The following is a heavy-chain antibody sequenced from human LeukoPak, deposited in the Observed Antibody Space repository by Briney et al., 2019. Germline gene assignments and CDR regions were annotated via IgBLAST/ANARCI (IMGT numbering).Heavy chain of an antibody. D-gene: IGHD3-10*01. CDR3: ASWLRGVIGAFDI. CDR1: GFTFSSYA. V-gene: IGHV3-64*01. Sequence: GGSLRLSCVASGFTFSSYAMHWVRQTPGKGLEYVSGINSNGGSTHYANSVKGRFTISRDNSKHTLYLQMGSLRTEDMAVYYCASWLRGVIGAFDIWGQGTMVTVSS. J-gene: IGHJ3*02. CDR2: INSNGGST.